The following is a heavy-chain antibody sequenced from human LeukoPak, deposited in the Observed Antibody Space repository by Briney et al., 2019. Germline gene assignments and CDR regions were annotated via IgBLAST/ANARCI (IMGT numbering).Heavy chain of an antibody. CDR3: TRYSGTLLRHY. J-gene: IGHJ4*02. CDR1: GFIVSGNY. Sequence: GGSLRLSCAASGFIVSGNYMSWVRQAPGKGLGWVSVIYTDDNTFHADSVKGRFTISRDISKNTLYLQMNNLKAEDTAVYYCTRYSGTLLRHYWGQGTLVTVSS. CDR2: IYTDDNT. D-gene: IGHD1-26*01. V-gene: IGHV3-53*01.